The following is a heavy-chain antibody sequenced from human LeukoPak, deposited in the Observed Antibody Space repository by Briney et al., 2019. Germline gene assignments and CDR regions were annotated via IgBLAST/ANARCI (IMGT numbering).Heavy chain of an antibody. D-gene: IGHD1-26*01. J-gene: IGHJ4*02. CDR1: GDSVSSNSAA. CDR3: ARDPVGGSTIFGY. Sequence: SQTLSLTCAISGDSVSSNSAAWNWIRQSPSRGLEWLGRAYYRSKWYYDYAVAVNSRISINPDTSKNQFSLQLSSVTPEDTAVYYCARDPVGGSTIFGYWGQGTLVTVSS. CDR2: AYYRSKWYY. V-gene: IGHV6-1*01.